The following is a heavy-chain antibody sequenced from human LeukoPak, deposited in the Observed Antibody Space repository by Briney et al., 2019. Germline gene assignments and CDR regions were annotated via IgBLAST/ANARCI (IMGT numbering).Heavy chain of an antibody. CDR1: GGSISSSN. CDR2: ISSSSNYI. CDR3: ARLYGGNSNDY. D-gene: IGHD4-23*01. V-gene: IGHV3-21*01. Sequence: ETLSLTCAVSGGSISSSNWWSWVRQAPGKGLEWVSSISSSSNYIYYTDSVKGRFTISRDNAKNSLYLQMNSLRAEDTAVYYCARLYGGNSNDYWGQGTLVTVSS. J-gene: IGHJ4*02.